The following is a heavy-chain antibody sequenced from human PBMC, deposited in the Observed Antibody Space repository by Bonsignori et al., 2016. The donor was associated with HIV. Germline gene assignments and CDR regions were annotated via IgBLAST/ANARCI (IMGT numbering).Heavy chain of an antibody. Sequence: EVHLVESGGGLVKPEGSLRLSCAASGITFSNSSMNWVRQAPGKGLEWVSYISSTSRYIYYADSVKGRFTISRDNAKTSVYLEMNSLRAEDTAVYYCARSRSRWINPNWFDPGA. CDR2: ISSTSRYI. J-gene: IGHJ5*01. CDR3: ARSRSRWINPNWFDP. D-gene: IGHD6-13*01. CDR1: GITFSNSS. V-gene: IGHV3-21*05.